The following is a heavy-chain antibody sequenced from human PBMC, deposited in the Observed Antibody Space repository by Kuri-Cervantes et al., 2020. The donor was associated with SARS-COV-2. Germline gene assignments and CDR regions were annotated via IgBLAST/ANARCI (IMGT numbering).Heavy chain of an antibody. V-gene: IGHV3-30*07. CDR2: ISYDGSNK. CDR3: ARPTYCGGDCYTNSFDS. J-gene: IGHJ4*02. CDR1: GFTFSSYA. Sequence: GGSLRLSCAASGFTFSSYAMHWVRQAPGKGLEWVAVISYDGSNKYYADSVKGRFTISRDNSKNTLYLQMNSLRAEDTAVYYCARPTYCGGDCYTNSFDSWGQGTLVTVSS. D-gene: IGHD2-21*02.